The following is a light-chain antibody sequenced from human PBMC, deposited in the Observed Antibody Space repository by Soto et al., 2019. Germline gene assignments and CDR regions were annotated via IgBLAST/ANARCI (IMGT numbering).Light chain of an antibody. J-gene: IGKJ4*01. CDR3: QQYGYSPT. CDR1: QSVTSSY. Sequence: DIVLSQSPESLAVSLGERATLSWRASQSVTSSYLAWYQQTPGQDPTLLIYAESSRATVIPDRFSGSGSGTDFTLTISRLEPEYLALYYCQQYGYSPTFGGGTKVDIK. CDR2: AES. V-gene: IGKV3-20*01.